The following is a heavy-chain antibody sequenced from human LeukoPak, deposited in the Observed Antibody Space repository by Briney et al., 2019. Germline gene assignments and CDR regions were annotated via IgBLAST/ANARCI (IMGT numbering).Heavy chain of an antibody. J-gene: IGHJ4*02. CDR2: ISSSGSTI. D-gene: IGHD3-9*01. Sequence: GGSLRLSCAASGFTFSSYEMNWVRQAPGKGLEWVSYISSSGSTIYYADSVKGRFTISRDNSKNTLYLQMNSLRAEDTAVYYCTKERRRDDILTGSFSDWGQGILVTVSS. CDR3: TKERRRDDILTGSFSD. CDR1: GFTFSSYE. V-gene: IGHV3-48*03.